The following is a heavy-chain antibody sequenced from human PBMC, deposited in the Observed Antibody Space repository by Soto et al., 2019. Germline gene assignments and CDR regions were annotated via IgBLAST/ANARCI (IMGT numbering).Heavy chain of an antibody. Sequence: PLEILSLTCTVSGGSISSGDYYWSWIRQPPGKGLEWIGYIYYSGSTYYNPSLKSRVTISVDTSKNQFSLKLSSVTAADTAVYYCARAGDSSGPVALGYWGQGTLVTVSS. CDR3: ARAGDSSGPVALGY. CDR2: IYYSGST. V-gene: IGHV4-30-4*01. D-gene: IGHD6-19*01. CDR1: GGSISSGDYY. J-gene: IGHJ4*02.